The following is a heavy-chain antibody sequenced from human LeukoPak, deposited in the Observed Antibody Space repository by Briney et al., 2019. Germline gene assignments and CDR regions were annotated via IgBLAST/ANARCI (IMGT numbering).Heavy chain of an antibody. Sequence: PGGSLRLSCVASGTTVSSNYMSWVRQAPGKGLEWVSVIYSGGSTYYADSVKGRFTISRDYSKNTLYLQMNSLRVEDTAVYYCATRYSSSWYLDYWGQGTLVTVSS. CDR1: GTTVSSNY. D-gene: IGHD6-13*01. J-gene: IGHJ4*02. CDR3: ATRYSSSWYLDY. CDR2: IYSGGST. V-gene: IGHV3-66*01.